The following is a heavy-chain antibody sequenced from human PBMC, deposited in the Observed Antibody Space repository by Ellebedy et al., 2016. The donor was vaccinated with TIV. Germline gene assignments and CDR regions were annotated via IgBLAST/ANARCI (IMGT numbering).Heavy chain of an antibody. J-gene: IGHJ4*02. D-gene: IGHD2/OR15-2a*01. V-gene: IGHV3-23*01. CDR2: ISGDSDRV. Sequence: GESLKISCVASGFTFTSYAMGWVRQAPGKGLEWVSAISGDSDRVYYTDSVQGRFTISRDNSKNTVFLQANGLRADDTAIYYCARDFRVKVPEYFDYWGQGTLVTVSS. CDR1: GFTFTSYA. CDR3: ARDFRVKVPEYFDY.